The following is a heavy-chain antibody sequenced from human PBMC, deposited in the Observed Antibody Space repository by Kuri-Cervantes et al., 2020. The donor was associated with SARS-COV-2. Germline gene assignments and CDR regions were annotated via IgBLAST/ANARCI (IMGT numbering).Heavy chain of an antibody. J-gene: IGHJ3*02. CDR3: ARGGFLTGYRGTRGAFDI. CDR1: GGSFSGYY. V-gene: IGHV4-34*01. CDR2: INHSGST. Sequence: ESLKISCAVYGGSFSGYYWSWIRQPPGKGLEWIGEINHSGSTNYNPSLKSRVTISVDTSKNQFSLKLSSVTAADTAVYYCARGGFLTGYRGTRGAFDIWGQGTMVTVSS. D-gene: IGHD3-9*01.